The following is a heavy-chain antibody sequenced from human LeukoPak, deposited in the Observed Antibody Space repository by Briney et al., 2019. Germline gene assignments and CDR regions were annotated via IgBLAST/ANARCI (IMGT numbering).Heavy chain of an antibody. J-gene: IGHJ4*02. CDR1: EFTFSSYS. CDR3: ARERWELQTFDY. CDR2: ISSSSSYI. Sequence: GGSLRLSCAGSEFTFSSYSMNWVRQAPGKGLEWVSSISSSSSYIYYADSVKGRFAISRDNAKNSLYLQMNRLRAEDTAVYYCARERWELQTFDYWGQGTLVTVSS. V-gene: IGHV3-21*01. D-gene: IGHD1-26*01.